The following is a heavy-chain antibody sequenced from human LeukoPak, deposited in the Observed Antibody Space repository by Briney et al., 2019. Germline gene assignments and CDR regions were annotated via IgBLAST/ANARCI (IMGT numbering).Heavy chain of an antibody. CDR1: GFTFSNAW. V-gene: IGHV3-15*01. Sequence: GGSLRLSCAASGFTFSNAWMSWVRQAPGKGLEWVGRIKSKTDGGTTVYAAPMKGRFTISRDDSKNTLYLQMNSLKTEDTAVYYCTTDPHYYYYYYMDVWGKGTTVTVSS. J-gene: IGHJ6*03. CDR2: IKSKTDGGTT. CDR3: TTDPHYYYYYYMDV.